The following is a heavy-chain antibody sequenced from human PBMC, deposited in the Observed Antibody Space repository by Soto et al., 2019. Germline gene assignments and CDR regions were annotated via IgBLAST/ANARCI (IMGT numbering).Heavy chain of an antibody. V-gene: IGHV4-4*07. CDR2: IYATGTT. J-gene: IGHJ5*02. CDR1: GASTSGYY. Sequence: SETLSLTCTVSGASTSGYYWSWIRKSAGKGLEWIGRIYATGTTDYNPSLKSRVMMSVDTSKKQFSLKLRSVTAADTAVYYCVRDGTKTLRDWFDPWGQGISVTVSS. CDR3: VRDGTKTLRDWFDP. D-gene: IGHD1-1*01.